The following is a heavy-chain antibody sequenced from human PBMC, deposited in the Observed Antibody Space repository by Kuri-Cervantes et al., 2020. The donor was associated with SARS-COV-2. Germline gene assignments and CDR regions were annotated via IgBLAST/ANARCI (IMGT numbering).Heavy chain of an antibody. V-gene: IGHV3-7*01. D-gene: IGHD3-3*01. CDR3: ASFFQEEYAFDI. CDR1: GGSISSYY. CDR2: IKQDGSEK. Sequence: ETLSLTCTVSGGSISSYYWSWVRQAPGKGLEWVANIKQDGSEKYYVDSVKGRFTISRDNAKNSLYLQMNSLRAEDTAVYYCASFFQEEYAFDIWGQGTMVTVSS. J-gene: IGHJ3*02.